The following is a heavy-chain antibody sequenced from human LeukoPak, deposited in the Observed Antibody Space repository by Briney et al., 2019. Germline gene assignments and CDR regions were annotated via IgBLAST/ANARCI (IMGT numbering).Heavy chain of an antibody. D-gene: IGHD3-22*01. CDR2: IKEDGSEK. CDR1: GFTFSYYW. CDR3: AKDPGDSYYYDSSGY. J-gene: IGHJ4*02. V-gene: IGHV3-7*01. Sequence: GGSLRLSCAASGFTFSYYWMSWVRQAPGKGLEWVANIKEDGSEKNYVDSVKGQFTMSRDNAKNSLYLQMNSLRAEDTAVYYCAKDPGDSYYYDSSGYWGQGTLVTVSS.